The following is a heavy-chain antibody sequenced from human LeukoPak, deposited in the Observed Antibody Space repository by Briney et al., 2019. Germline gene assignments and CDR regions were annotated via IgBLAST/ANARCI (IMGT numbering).Heavy chain of an antibody. CDR3: ARDYGDIQDYGMDV. CDR2: ISSSSSYI. CDR1: GFTFSSYA. D-gene: IGHD4-17*01. J-gene: IGHJ6*02. V-gene: IGHV3-21*01. Sequence: GGSLRLSCAASGFTFSSYAMHWVRQAPGKGLEWVSSISSSSSYIYYADSVKGRFTISRDNAKNSLYLQMNSLRAEDTAVYYCARDYGDIQDYGMDVWGQGTTVTVSS.